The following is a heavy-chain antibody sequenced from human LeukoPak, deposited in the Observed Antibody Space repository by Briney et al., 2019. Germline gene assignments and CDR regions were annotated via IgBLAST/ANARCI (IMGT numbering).Heavy chain of an antibody. CDR2: MYAGGTT. J-gene: IGHJ3*01. CDR1: GASMNSYY. CDR3: ARSRCYNCAFDV. Sequence: PSETLSLTCTASGASMNSYYWNWIRQPAGMGLEWIGRMYAGGTTNYNPSLKSRVTMSVDTSKIQFSLKLNSVTAADTAVYYCARSRCYNCAFDVWGQGTMVTVSS. D-gene: IGHD2-2*02. V-gene: IGHV4-4*07.